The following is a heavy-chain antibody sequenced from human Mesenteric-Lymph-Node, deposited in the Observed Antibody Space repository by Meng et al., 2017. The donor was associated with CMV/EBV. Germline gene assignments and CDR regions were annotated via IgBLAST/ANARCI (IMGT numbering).Heavy chain of an antibody. V-gene: IGHV4-34*01. Sequence: FSGYNWGRIRKPPGKGLEWIGEINHSGSTNYNPSLKSRVTISVDTSKTQFSLKLSSVTAADTAVYYCARRQRLIVVVPAARKGWFDPWGQGTLVTVSS. CDR2: INHSGST. CDR1: FSGYN. D-gene: IGHD2-2*01. J-gene: IGHJ5*02. CDR3: ARRQRLIVVVPAARKGWFDP.